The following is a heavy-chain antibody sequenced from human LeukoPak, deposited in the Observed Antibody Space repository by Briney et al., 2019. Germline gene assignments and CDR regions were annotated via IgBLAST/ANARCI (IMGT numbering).Heavy chain of an antibody. CDR3: AREIGPIQLHLWGSAFDY. Sequence: PGASVKVSCKASGYTFTGHYIHWVRQAPGQGLEWMGWINPNSGGTNYAQKFQGRVTMTRDTSISTAYMELSSLRSEDTAVYYCAREIGPIQLHLWGSAFDYWGQGTLITVSS. CDR2: INPNSGGT. CDR1: GYTFTGHY. D-gene: IGHD5-24*01. V-gene: IGHV1-2*02. J-gene: IGHJ4*02.